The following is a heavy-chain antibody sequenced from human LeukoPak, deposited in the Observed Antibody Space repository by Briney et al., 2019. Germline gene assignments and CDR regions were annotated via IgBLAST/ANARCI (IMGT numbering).Heavy chain of an antibody. CDR1: GFTFSSYS. Sequence: AGGSLRLSCAASGFTFSSYSMNWVRQAPGKGLEWVSSISSSSSYIYYADSVKGRFTISRDNAKNSLYLQMNSLRAEDTAVYYCARGSITIFRGIEKFDPWGQGTLVTVSS. D-gene: IGHD3-3*01. CDR2: ISSSSSYI. V-gene: IGHV3-21*01. CDR3: ARGSITIFRGIEKFDP. J-gene: IGHJ5*02.